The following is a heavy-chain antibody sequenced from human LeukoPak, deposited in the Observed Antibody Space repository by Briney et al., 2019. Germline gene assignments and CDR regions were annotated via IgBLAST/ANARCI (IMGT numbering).Heavy chain of an antibody. V-gene: IGHV3-21*01. J-gene: IGHJ4*02. Sequence: PGGSLRLSCAASGFTFSSHSMRWVRQSPGKGLEGVSSISSSGSYIYYSDSVKGRFVISRDNAKNSMFLQMNSLRAEDTAVYYCAREWELSFDYWGQGTLVSVSS. CDR2: ISSSGSYI. D-gene: IGHD1-26*01. CDR1: GFTFSSHS. CDR3: AREWELSFDY.